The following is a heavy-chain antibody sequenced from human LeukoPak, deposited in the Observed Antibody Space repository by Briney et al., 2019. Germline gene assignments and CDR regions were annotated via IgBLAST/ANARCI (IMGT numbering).Heavy chain of an antibody. CDR2: ISGSGGST. CDR3: AKGPWIQLWLHAFDI. D-gene: IGHD5-18*01. Sequence: PGGSLRLSCAASGSTFSSYAMSWVRQAPGKGLEWVSAISGSGGSTYYADSVKGRFTISRDNSKNTLYLQMNSLRAEDTAVYYCAKGPWIQLWLHAFDIWGQGTMVAVSS. V-gene: IGHV3-23*01. CDR1: GSTFSSYA. J-gene: IGHJ3*02.